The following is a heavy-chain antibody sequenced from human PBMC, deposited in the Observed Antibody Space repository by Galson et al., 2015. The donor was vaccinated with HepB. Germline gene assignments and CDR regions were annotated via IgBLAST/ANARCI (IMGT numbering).Heavy chain of an antibody. CDR1: GFTLSGYG. D-gene: IGHD6-6*01. V-gene: IGHV3-33*03. Sequence: SLRLSCAASGFTLSGYGMHWVRQAPGKGLEWVAIIWSDGNEKYYADSVKGRFTISRDNTKNTLFLQMNSLRPEDTSMFYCATSRSPHWYLELWGRGTLVTVSS. CDR2: IWSDGNEK. CDR3: ATSRSPHWYLEL. J-gene: IGHJ2*01.